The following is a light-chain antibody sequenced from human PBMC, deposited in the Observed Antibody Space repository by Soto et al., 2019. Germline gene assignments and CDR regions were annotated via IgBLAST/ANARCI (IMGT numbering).Light chain of an antibody. CDR1: SSAVGAYDF. CDR3: SSYTTSSTRV. Sequence: SAPAPPASVAGAPGQAITLSLPGNSSAVGAYDFVSWYQQHPDKAPKLMIYEVSNRPSGVSYRFSGSKSVNTATLTISGLQAEDEADYYCSSYTTSSTRVFGTGTKVTVL. V-gene: IGLV2-14*03. J-gene: IGLJ1*01. CDR2: EVS.